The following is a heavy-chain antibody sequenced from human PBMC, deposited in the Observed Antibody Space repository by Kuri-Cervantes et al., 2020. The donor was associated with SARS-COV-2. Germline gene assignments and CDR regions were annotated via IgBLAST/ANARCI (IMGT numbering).Heavy chain of an antibody. CDR3: ALRYCSSTSCRDQGYFQH. D-gene: IGHD2-2*01. CDR2: IWSGGGNK. J-gene: IGHJ1*01. V-gene: IGHV3-33*08. Sequence: GESLKISCAASGFSFSTYAMHWVRQAPGKGLEWVAVIWSGGGNKFYADSVKGRFTISRDDSKNTLYLQMNSLSAEDTAVYYCALRYCSSTSCRDQGYFQHWGQGTLVTVSS. CDR1: GFSFSTYA.